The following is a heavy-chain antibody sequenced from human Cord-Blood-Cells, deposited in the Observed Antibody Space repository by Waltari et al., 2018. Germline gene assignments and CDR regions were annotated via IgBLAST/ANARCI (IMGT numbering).Heavy chain of an antibody. CDR2: INHSGST. V-gene: IGHV4-34*01. J-gene: IGHJ4*02. CDR1: GGSVSGYY. Sequence: VQLQQWGAGLLQPSATLSLTCAVYGGSVSGYYCSWIRQPPGKGLEWIGEINHSGSTNYNPSLKSRVTISVDTSKNQFSLKLSSVTAADTAVYYCARGSRYSGSYWGQGTLVTVSS. D-gene: IGHD1-26*01. CDR3: ARGSRYSGSY.